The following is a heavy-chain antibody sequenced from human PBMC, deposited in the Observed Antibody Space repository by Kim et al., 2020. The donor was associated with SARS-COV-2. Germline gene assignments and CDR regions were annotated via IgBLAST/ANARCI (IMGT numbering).Heavy chain of an antibody. J-gene: IGHJ4*02. CDR2: ISYDGSNK. CDR3: ARVRSGSYQGGMDY. CDR1: GFTFSSYA. V-gene: IGHV3-30-3*01. Sequence: GGSLRLSCAASGFTFSSYAMHWVRQAPGKGLEWVAVISYDGSNKYYADSVKGRFTISRDNSKNTLYLQMNSLRAEDTAVYYCARVRSGSYQGGMDYWGQGTMVTVSS. D-gene: IGHD1-26*01.